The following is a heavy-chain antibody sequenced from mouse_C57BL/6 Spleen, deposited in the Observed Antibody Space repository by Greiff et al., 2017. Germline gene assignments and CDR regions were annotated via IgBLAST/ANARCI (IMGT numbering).Heavy chain of an antibody. CDR3: AGYYGNYAWFAY. J-gene: IGHJ3*01. CDR2: IWSGGST. D-gene: IGHD2-1*01. V-gene: IGHV2-2*01. Sequence: VMLVESGPGLVQPSQSLSITCTVSGFSLTSYGVHWVRQSPGKGLEWLGVIWSGGSTDYNAAFISRLSISKDNSKSQVFFKMNSLQADDTAIYYCAGYYGNYAWFAYWGQGTLVTVSA. CDR1: GFSLTSYG.